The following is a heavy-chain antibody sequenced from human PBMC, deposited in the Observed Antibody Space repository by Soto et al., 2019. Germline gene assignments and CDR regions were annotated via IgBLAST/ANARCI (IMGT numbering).Heavy chain of an antibody. D-gene: IGHD3-3*01. CDR1: GYSISSGYY. V-gene: IGHV4-38-2*01. Sequence: SETLSLTCAVSGYSISSGYYWGWIRQPPGKGLEWIGSIYHSGSTYYNPSLKSRVAISVDTSKNQFSLKLSSVTAADTAVYYCARGYYDFWSGSQPFDYWGQGTLVTVSS. CDR2: IYHSGST. CDR3: ARGYYDFWSGSQPFDY. J-gene: IGHJ4*02.